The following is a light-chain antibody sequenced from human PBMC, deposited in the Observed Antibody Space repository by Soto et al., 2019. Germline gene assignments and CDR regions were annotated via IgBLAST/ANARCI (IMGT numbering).Light chain of an antibody. V-gene: IGKV1-5*01. CDR3: QQYNSYST. CDR1: QSISTW. CDR2: DAS. Sequence: QMTQSPSTLSASVGDRVTITCRASQSISTWLAWYQQKPGKAPKLLIYDASSLESGVPSRFSGSGSGTEFTLTISSLQPEDFASYYCQQYNSYSTFGQGTKVEIK. J-gene: IGKJ1*01.